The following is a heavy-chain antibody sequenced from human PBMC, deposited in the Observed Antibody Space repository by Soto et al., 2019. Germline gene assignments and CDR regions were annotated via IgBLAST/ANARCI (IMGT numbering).Heavy chain of an antibody. CDR3: ATRNDFWSGPFDY. D-gene: IGHD3-3*01. CDR1: GFTFSSYA. J-gene: IGHJ4*02. V-gene: IGHV3-23*01. Sequence: PGGSLRLSCAASGFTFSSYAMSWVRQAPGKGLEWVSAISGSGGSTYYADSVKGRFTISRDNSKNTLYLQMNSLRAEDTAVYYCATRNDFWSGPFDYWGQGTLVTAPQ. CDR2: ISGSGGST.